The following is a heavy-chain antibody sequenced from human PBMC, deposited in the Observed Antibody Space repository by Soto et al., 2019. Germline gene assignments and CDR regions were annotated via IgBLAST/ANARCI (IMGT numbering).Heavy chain of an antibody. J-gene: IGHJ1*01. CDR2: ISSSSSYT. D-gene: IGHD2-21*02. V-gene: IGHV3-11*06. CDR3: ARDSCGGDCPQGEGEYFQH. CDR1: GFTFSDYY. Sequence: QVQLVESGGGLVKPGGSLRLSCAASGFTFSDYYMSWIRQAPGKGLEWVSYISSSSSYTNYADSVKGRFTISRDNAKNSLYLQMNSLRAEDTAVYYCARDSCGGDCPQGEGEYFQHWGQGTLFTVSS.